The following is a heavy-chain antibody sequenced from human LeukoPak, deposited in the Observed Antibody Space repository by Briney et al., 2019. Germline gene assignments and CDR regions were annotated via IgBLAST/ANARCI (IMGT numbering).Heavy chain of an antibody. CDR2: IYHSGST. CDR3: ARPAPSSSSSGHFDY. V-gene: IGHV4-30-2*01. Sequence: PSQTLSLTCAVSGGSISSGGYSWSWIRQPPGKGLEWIGYIYHSGSTYYNPSLKSRVTISVDTSKNQFSLKLSSVTAADTAVYYCARPAPSSSSSGHFDYWGQGTLVTVSS. CDR1: GGSISSGGYS. D-gene: IGHD6-6*01. J-gene: IGHJ4*02.